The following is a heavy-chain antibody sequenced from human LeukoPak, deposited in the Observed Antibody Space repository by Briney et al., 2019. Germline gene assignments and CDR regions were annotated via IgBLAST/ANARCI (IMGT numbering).Heavy chain of an antibody. Sequence: GGSLRLSCAASGFTSSNYAMTWFPQAPGKGRNWASVISDTGDSTYYADSVKGRFTISRDNSKNTFYLQMNSLRADDTAVYYCTKNLFTGMGYYFDYWGQGTLVSVSS. D-gene: IGHD3-10*01. CDR2: ISDTGDST. CDR3: TKNLFTGMGYYFDY. V-gene: IGHV3-23*01. J-gene: IGHJ4*02. CDR1: GFTSSNYA.